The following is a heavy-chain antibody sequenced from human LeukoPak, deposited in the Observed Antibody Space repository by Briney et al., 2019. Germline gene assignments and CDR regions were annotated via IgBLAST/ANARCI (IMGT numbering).Heavy chain of an antibody. CDR3: ARDRGYNWNDGLDY. Sequence: ASVKVSCKASGYTFTSYDINWVRQATGQGLEWMGWMNPNSGNTGYAQKFQGRVTMTRDTSISTAYMELSRLRSDDTAVYYCARDRGYNWNDGLDYWGQGTLVTVSS. J-gene: IGHJ4*02. CDR1: GYTFTSYD. CDR2: MNPNSGNT. D-gene: IGHD1-1*01. V-gene: IGHV1-8*01.